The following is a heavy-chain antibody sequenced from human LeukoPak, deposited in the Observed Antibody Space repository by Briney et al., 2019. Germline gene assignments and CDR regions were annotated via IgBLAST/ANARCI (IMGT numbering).Heavy chain of an antibody. CDR2: ISASGNST. D-gene: IGHD6-19*01. CDR1: GSTFSSYA. CDR3: ARLPNYTTGWLNWFDP. Sequence: GGSLRLSCAASGSTFSSYAMSWVRQAPGKGLEWVSGISASGNSTYYADSVKGRFTISRDNSKNTLYLRMNSLRAEDTALYYCARLPNYTTGWLNWFDPWGQGTLVTVSS. V-gene: IGHV3-23*01. J-gene: IGHJ5*02.